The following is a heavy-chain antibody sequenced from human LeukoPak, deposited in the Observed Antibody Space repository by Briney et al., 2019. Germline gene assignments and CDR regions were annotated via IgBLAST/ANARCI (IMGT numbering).Heavy chain of an antibody. CDR3: ARGATYDYVWGSYRNSIPDYFDY. Sequence: PGGSLRLSCAASGFTFSSYAMHWVRQAPGKGLEWVAVISYDGSNKYYADSVKGRFTISRDNSKNTLYLQMNSLRAEDTAVYYCARGATYDYVWGSYRNSIPDYFDYWGQGTLVTVSS. CDR2: ISYDGSNK. CDR1: GFTFSSYA. V-gene: IGHV3-30*14. D-gene: IGHD3-16*02. J-gene: IGHJ4*02.